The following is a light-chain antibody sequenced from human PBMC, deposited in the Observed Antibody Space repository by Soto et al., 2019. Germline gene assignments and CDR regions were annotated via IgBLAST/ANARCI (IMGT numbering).Light chain of an antibody. Sequence: DIQMAQSPSTLSASVGDRVTITCRASQRISYWLAWYQQKPGKAPKLLIYDASSLETGVPSRLSGSGSGTEFTLTITSLQPDDFAVYYCKQYNTYSTFGQGTKLEIK. CDR1: QRISYW. CDR3: KQYNTYST. CDR2: DAS. V-gene: IGKV1-5*01. J-gene: IGKJ2*01.